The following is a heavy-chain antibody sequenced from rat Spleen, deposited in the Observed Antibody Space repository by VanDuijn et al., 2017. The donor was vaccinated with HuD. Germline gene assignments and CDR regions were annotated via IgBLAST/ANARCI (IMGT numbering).Heavy chain of an antibody. J-gene: IGHJ2*01. CDR3: TRDRILRSTGFDY. Sequence: EVQLVESGGGLVQPGRSLKLSCVASGFTFNNYWMTWIRQAPGKGLEWIATISYDGSSIYYRDSVKGRFTVSRDNAKSSLYLQMDSLRSEDSATYYCTRDRILRSTGFDYWGQGVMVTVSS. V-gene: IGHV5-31*01. CDR1: GFTFNNYW. D-gene: IGHD1-6*01. CDR2: ISYDGSSI.